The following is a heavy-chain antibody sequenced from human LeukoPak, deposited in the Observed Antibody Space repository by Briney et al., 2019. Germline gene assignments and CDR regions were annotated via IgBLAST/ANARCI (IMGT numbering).Heavy chain of an antibody. CDR1: GYTFTSYG. CDR2: ISAYNGNT. J-gene: IGHJ4*02. CDR3: ARDIVVVPAAIGPDYSSTPADY. D-gene: IGHD2-2*02. Sequence: ASVKVSYKASGYTFTSYGISWVRQAPGQGLEGMGWISAYNGNTNYAQKLQGRVTMTTDTSTSTAYMELRSLRSDDTAVYYCARDIVVVPAAIGPDYSSTPADYWGQGTLVTVSS. V-gene: IGHV1-18*01.